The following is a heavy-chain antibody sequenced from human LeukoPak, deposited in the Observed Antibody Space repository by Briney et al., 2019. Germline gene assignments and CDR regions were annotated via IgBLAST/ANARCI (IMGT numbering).Heavy chain of an antibody. CDR2: IIPIFGTA. Sequence: EASVKVSCKASGYTFPSYFMHWVRQAPGQGLEWMGGIIPIFGTANYAQKFQGRVTITADESTSTAYMELSSLRSEDTAVYYCARSMEQWLVRGTQTFFDYWGQGTLVTVSS. J-gene: IGHJ4*02. CDR3: ARSMEQWLVRGTQTFFDY. V-gene: IGHV1-69*13. CDR1: GYTFPSYF. D-gene: IGHD6-19*01.